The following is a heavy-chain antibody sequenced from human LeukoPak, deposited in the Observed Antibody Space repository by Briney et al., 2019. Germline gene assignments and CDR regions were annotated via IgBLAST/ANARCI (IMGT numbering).Heavy chain of an antibody. J-gene: IGHJ4*02. Sequence: SETLSLTCTVSGGSISSYYWSWIRQPPGKGLEWIGYIYYSGSTNYNPSLKSRVTISVDTSKNQFSLKLSSVTAADTAAYYCARGGYSGFDYWGQGTLVTVSS. CDR1: GGSISSYY. CDR2: IYYSGST. CDR3: ARGGYSGFDY. V-gene: IGHV4-59*08. D-gene: IGHD5-12*01.